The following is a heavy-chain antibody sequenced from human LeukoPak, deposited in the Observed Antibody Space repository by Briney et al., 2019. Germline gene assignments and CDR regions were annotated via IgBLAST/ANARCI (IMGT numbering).Heavy chain of an antibody. CDR1: GGSMSSGGYH. CDR3: ARRSYFDSGTAYFDF. CDR2: IYYPGST. V-gene: IGHV4-39*01. D-gene: IGHD3-22*01. Sequence: ASETLSLTCTVSGGSMSSGGYHWGWIRQPPGKGLKWVGSIYYPGSTDYTPSLKSRVTISSDTSRNQFSLRLTSVTAADTAAYYCARRSYFDSGTAYFDFWGQGTLVTVSS. J-gene: IGHJ4*02.